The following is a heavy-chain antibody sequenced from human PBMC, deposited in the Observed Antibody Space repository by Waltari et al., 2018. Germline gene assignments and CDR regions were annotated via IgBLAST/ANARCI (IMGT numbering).Heavy chain of an antibody. D-gene: IGHD6-13*01. CDR1: GGSISSSSYY. V-gene: IGHV4-39*07. Sequence: QLQLQESGPGLVKPSETLSLTCTVSGGSISSSSYYWGWIRQPPGKGLEWIGSIYYSGSTYYNPSLKSRVTISVDTSKNQFSLKLSSVTAADTAVYYCASHSSSWPFDYWGQGTLVIVSS. J-gene: IGHJ4*02. CDR3: ASHSSSWPFDY. CDR2: IYYSGST.